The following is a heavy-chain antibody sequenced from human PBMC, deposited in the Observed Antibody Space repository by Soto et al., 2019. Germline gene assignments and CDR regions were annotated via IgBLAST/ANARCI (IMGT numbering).Heavy chain of an antibody. CDR2: TSAYNGNT. Sequence: QVQLVQSGAEVKKPGASVKVSCKASGYTFTSYGIIWVRQAPGQGLERMGWTSAYNGNTYYAQKLQGRVTMTTDTYTITPYVERRSLSSDDMAVYYCARYGATSAYDYWGQGTLVTVPS. V-gene: IGHV1-18*03. CDR1: GYTFTSYG. D-gene: IGHD1-26*01. CDR3: ARYGATSAYDY. J-gene: IGHJ4*02.